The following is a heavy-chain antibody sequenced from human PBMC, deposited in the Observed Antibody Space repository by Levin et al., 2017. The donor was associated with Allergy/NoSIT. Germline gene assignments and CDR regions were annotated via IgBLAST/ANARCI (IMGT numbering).Heavy chain of an antibody. V-gene: IGHV3-9*01. J-gene: IGHJ3*02. CDR3: AKGADSSGSANVFDI. CDR2: ISWNSGNI. D-gene: IGHD3-22*01. Sequence: PGGSLILSCAASGFTFDDYAMHWVRQAPGKGLEWVSGISWNSGNIGYADSVKGRFTISRDSAKNSLYLQMNSLRAEDTALYYCAKGADSSGSANVFDIWGQGTMVTVSS. CDR1: GFTFDDYA.